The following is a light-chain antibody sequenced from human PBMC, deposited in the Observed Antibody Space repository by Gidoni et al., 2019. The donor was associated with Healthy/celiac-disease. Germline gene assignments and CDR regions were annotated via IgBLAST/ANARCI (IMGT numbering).Light chain of an antibody. CDR3: QQYGSSLIT. Sequence: EIVLTQSPGTLSLSPGERATLSCRARQSVTSNYLAWYQQKPGRSPRLLISGASSRATGVPDRFSGSGSGTDFTLTISILESEDFAVYYCQQYGSSLITFGQGTRLQIK. V-gene: IGKV3-20*01. J-gene: IGKJ5*01. CDR2: GAS. CDR1: QSVTSNY.